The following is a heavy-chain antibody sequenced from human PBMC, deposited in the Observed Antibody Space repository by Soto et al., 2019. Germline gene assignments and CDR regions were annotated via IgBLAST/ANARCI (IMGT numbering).Heavy chain of an antibody. CDR2: IIPIFGTT. Sequence: QVQLVQSGAEVKKPGSSVKVSCKASGGTFSNYAITWVRQAPGQGLEWMGGIIPIFGTTNYAQKFQGRVTITADESTTTAYMELSSLRSEDTAVYYCAKDGGRDGYFGNWFDPWGQGTLVTVSP. D-gene: IGHD5-12*01. V-gene: IGHV1-69*12. CDR3: AKDGGRDGYFGNWFDP. CDR1: GGTFSNYA. J-gene: IGHJ5*02.